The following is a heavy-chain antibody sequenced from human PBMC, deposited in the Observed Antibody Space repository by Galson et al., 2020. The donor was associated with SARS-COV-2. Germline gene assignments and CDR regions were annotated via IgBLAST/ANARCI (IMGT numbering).Heavy chain of an antibody. CDR3: ARGPYCSSTSCPLRGYYYYYYMDV. J-gene: IGHJ6*03. CDR1: GGSFSGYY. Sequence: SETLSLTCAVYGGSFSGYYWSWIRQPPGKGLEWIGEINHSGSTNYNPSLKSRVTISVDTSKNQFSLKLSSVTAADTAVYYCARGPYCSSTSCPLRGYYYYYYMDVWGKGTPVTVSS. D-gene: IGHD2-2*01. CDR2: INHSGST. V-gene: IGHV4-34*01.